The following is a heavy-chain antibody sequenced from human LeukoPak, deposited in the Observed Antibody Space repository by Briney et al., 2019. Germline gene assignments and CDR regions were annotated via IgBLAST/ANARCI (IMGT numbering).Heavy chain of an antibody. J-gene: IGHJ5*02. CDR1: GGSISSYY. D-gene: IGHD5-18*01. V-gene: IGHV4-59*12. CDR3: ARGGHSYGFGRT. CDR2: VYYSGSP. Sequence: SETLSLTCTVSGGSISSYYWTWIRQPPGKGLEWIGCVYYSGSPNYNPSLKSRVTISVDTSKNQFSLKLSSVTAADTAVYYCARGGHSYGFGRTWGQGTLVTVSS.